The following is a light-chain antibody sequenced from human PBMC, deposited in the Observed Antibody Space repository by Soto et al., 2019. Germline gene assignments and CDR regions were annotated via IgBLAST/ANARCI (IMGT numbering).Light chain of an antibody. CDR3: SLYAGINNWI. CDR2: EVS. CDR1: SSDVGGYNY. Sequence: QSVLTQPPSASGSPGQSVTISCTGTSSDVGGYNYVSWYQQHPGKAPKLMIYEVSKRPSGVPDRFSGSKSGNTASLTVSGLQAEDGAYYCCSLYAGINNWIFVSGTK. J-gene: IGLJ1*01. V-gene: IGLV2-8*01.